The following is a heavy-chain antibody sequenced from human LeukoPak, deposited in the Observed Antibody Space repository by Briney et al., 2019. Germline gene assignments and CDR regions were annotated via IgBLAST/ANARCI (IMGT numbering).Heavy chain of an antibody. D-gene: IGHD2-15*01. CDR3: SQGSAQYFDY. Sequence: GGSLRLSCAVSGLTLSNVWMDWVRQAPGKGLEWVGRIRSRGDGGTTDFAAPVKGRFTISRDDSKNTLYLQMNSLTSEDTAVYYCSQGSAQYFDYWGQGTLVTVSS. CDR2: IRSRGDGGTT. V-gene: IGHV3-15*07. CDR1: GLTLSNVW. J-gene: IGHJ4*02.